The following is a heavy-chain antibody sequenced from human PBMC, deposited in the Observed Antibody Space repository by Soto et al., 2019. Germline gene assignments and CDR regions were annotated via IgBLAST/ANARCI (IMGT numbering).Heavy chain of an antibody. CDR2: IYSVGST. CDR3: ARRLQLHNFDY. V-gene: IGHV3-66*04. D-gene: IGHD5-18*01. Sequence: GGSLRLSCAASGFTVSSNYMSWVRQAPGKGLEWVSVIYSVGSTNYADSVKGRFTISRDNSKNTLYLQMNSLRAEDTAVYYCARRLQLHNFDYWGQGTLVTVSS. CDR1: GFTVSSNY. J-gene: IGHJ4*02.